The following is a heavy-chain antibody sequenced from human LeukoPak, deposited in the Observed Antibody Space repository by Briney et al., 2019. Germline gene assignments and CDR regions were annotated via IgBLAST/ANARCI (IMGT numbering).Heavy chain of an antibody. V-gene: IGHV3-21*01. J-gene: IGHJ1*01. CDR2: ISSSSSYI. CDR1: GFTFSSYS. Sequence: GGSLRLSCAASGFTFSSYSMNGVRQAPGKGLEGVSSISSSSSYIYYADSVKGRFTISRDNAKNSLYLQMNSLRAEDTAVYYCARDYGDYGEYFQHWGQGTLVTVSS. D-gene: IGHD4-17*01. CDR3: ARDYGDYGEYFQH.